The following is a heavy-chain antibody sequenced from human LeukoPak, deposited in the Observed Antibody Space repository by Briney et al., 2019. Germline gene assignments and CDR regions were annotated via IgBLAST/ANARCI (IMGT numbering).Heavy chain of an antibody. CDR3: AKDLGYCSSFSCPFDY. CDR2: ISGSGGST. Sequence: GGSLRLSCAVSGFSFSSYTMSWVRQAPRKGLEWVSAISGSGGSTYYADCVKGRFTISRDNSKNTLFLQMNSLRAEDTAVYYCAKDLGYCSSFSCPFDYWGQGTLVTVSS. V-gene: IGHV3-23*01. CDR1: GFSFSSYT. D-gene: IGHD2-2*01. J-gene: IGHJ4*02.